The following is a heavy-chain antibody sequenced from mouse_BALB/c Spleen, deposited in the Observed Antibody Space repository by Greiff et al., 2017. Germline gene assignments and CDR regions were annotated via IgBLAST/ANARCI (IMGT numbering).Heavy chain of an antibody. V-gene: IGHV5-4*02. Sequence: VESGGGLVKPGGSLKLSCAASGFTFSYYYMYWVRQTPEKRLGWVATISDGGSYTYYPDSVKGRFTISRDNAKNNLYLKMSSPKSEDTAMFYSARGVLGQHYAMDYWGQGTSVTVSS. J-gene: IGHJ4*01. CDR2: ISDGGSYT. CDR3: ARGVLGQHYAMDY. CDR1: GFTFSYYY. D-gene: IGHD4-1*01.